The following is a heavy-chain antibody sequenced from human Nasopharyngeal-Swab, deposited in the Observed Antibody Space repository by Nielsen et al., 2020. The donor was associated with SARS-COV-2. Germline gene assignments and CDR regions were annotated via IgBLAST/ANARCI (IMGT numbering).Heavy chain of an antibody. CDR1: GFTFSSYS. J-gene: IGHJ4*02. CDR2: ISSSSSYI. Sequence: GESLKISCAASGFTFSSYSMNWVRQAPGKGLEWVSSISSSSSYIYYADSVKGRFTISRDNAKNSLYLQMNSLRAEDTAVYYCAKDPGTAYFDYWGQGTLVTVSS. V-gene: IGHV3-21*01. CDR3: AKDPGTAYFDY. D-gene: IGHD6-13*01.